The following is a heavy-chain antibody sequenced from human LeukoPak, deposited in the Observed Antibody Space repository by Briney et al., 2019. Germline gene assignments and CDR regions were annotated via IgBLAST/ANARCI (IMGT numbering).Heavy chain of an antibody. V-gene: IGHV3-23*01. CDR2: ISDGAYNT. J-gene: IGHJ4*02. D-gene: IGHD3-10*01. Sequence: GGSLRLSCAASGFTFSNAWMSWVRQAPGKELEWVSTISDGAYNTYYADSVKGRFTISRDNSKYTLYLQMDSLRAEDTAVYYCARVRGSYSFDYWGQGTLVAVSS. CDR1: GFTFSNAW. CDR3: ARVRGSYSFDY.